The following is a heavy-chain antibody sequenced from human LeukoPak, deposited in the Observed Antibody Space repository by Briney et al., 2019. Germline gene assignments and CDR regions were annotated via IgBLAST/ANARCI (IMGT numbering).Heavy chain of an antibody. CDR2: IKQDGTER. J-gene: IGHJ4*02. V-gene: IGHV3-7*01. CDR1: GFTFSSYW. Sequence: GGSLRLSCAASGFTFSSYWMTWVRQAPGKGLEWVANIKQDGTERYYVDSVKGRFTISRDNAKNSLYLQMNSLRAEDTAVYYCARDPARGGSSPAFYYFDYWGQGTLVTVSS. CDR3: ARDPARGGSSPAFYYFDY. D-gene: IGHD2-15*01.